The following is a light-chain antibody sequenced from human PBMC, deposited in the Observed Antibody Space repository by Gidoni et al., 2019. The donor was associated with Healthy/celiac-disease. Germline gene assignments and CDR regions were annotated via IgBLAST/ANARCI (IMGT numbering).Light chain of an antibody. CDR3: QSYDSSLRV. J-gene: IGLJ2*01. CDR2: GNS. CDR1: SSNIGAGYD. V-gene: IGLV1-40*01. Sequence: QSVLTQPPSVSVAPRQRVTISCTGSSSNIGAGYDVHWYQQLPGTAPKLLIYGNSNRPSGVPDRFSGSKSGTSASLAITGLQAEDEADYYCQSYDSSLRVFGGGTKLTVL.